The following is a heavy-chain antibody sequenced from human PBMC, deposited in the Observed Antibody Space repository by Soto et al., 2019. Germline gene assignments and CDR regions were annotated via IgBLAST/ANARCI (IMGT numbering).Heavy chain of an antibody. CDR3: ATSPRFAFDF. Sequence: QVQLQESGPGLVKPSETLSLTCSVSGGSVSGDKNYWSWIRQSPGKGLEWIGFISYSGATIYNPSLKSRLTVSVDRSKNQCSLRLISGTASDTALYYGATSPRFAFDFWGQGTTVIVSS. D-gene: IGHD3-16*01. V-gene: IGHV4-61*01. CDR1: GGSVSGDKNY. J-gene: IGHJ3*01. CDR2: ISYSGAT.